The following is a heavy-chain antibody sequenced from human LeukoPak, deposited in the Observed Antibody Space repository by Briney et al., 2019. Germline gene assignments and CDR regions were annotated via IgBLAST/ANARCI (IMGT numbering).Heavy chain of an antibody. V-gene: IGHV5-51*01. D-gene: IGHD3-22*01. J-gene: IGHJ6*02. CDR3: ARHGKAYESSGYNIDYYYYGMDV. CDR1: GYSFTSYW. Sequence: GESLKISCKGSGYSFTSYWIGWVRQMPGKGLEWMGIIYPGDSDTRYSPSFQGQVTISADKSISTAYLQWSSLKASDTAMYYCARHGKAYESSGYNIDYYYYGMDVWGQGTTVTVSS. CDR2: IYPGDSDT.